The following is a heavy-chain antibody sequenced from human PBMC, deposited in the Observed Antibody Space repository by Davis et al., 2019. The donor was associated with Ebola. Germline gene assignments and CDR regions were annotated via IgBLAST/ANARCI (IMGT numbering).Heavy chain of an antibody. CDR2: ISAYNGNT. CDR1: GYTFTSYG. V-gene: IGHV1-18*01. D-gene: IGHD3-10*01. CDR3: ARDEVGYGSGSYYNSEAFDI. Sequence: ASVKVSCKASGYTFTSYGISWVRQAPGQGLEWMGWISAYNGNTNYAQKLQGRVTMTTDTSTSTAYMELRSLRSDDTAVYYCARDEVGYGSGSYYNSEAFDIWGQGTMVTVSS. J-gene: IGHJ3*02.